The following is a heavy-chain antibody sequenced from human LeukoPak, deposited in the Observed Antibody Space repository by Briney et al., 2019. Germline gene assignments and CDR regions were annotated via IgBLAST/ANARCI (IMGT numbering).Heavy chain of an antibody. D-gene: IGHD2-15*01. CDR1: GYTFTTYE. CDR3: ARGGGGILEDFYYYMDV. CDR2: MNPNSGNI. Sequence: EASVKVSCKAAGYTFTTYEINWVRQATGQGLEWMGWMNPNSGNIGYAQKFQGRVTMTTNTSINTAYMELSSLRSEDTAVYYCARGGGGILEDFYYYMDVWGKGTTVTISS. J-gene: IGHJ6*03. V-gene: IGHV1-8*01.